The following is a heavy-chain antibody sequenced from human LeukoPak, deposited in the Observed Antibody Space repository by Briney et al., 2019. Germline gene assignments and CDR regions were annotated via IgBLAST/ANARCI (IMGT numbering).Heavy chain of an antibody. CDR1: GFTFSDYW. Sequence: GGSLRLSCVASGFTFSDYWMSWVHQAPGKGLEWVANIKQDGSEKYYVDSVKGRFTISRDNAKNSLYLQMNSLRAEDTAVYYCAREVTPYYWGQGTLVTVSS. D-gene: IGHD2-21*02. CDR3: AREVTPYY. V-gene: IGHV3-7*01. CDR2: IKQDGSEK. J-gene: IGHJ4*02.